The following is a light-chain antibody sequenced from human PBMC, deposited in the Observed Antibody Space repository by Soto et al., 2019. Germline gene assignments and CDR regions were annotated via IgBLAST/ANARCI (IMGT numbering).Light chain of an antibody. CDR3: QQYDSSPWT. Sequence: EIVLTQSPGTLSLSPGERATLSCRASQSVSSSYLAWYHQTPGQAPRLLVYDTSYRAAGVPDRFSGSGSGTDFTLAIRRLGPEDCAVYYCQQYDSSPWTFGQGTEVEIK. V-gene: IGKV3-20*01. CDR2: DTS. J-gene: IGKJ1*01. CDR1: QSVSSSY.